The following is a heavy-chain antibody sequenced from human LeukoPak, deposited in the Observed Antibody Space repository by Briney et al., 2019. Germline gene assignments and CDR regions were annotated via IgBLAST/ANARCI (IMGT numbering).Heavy chain of an antibody. J-gene: IGHJ4*02. CDR1: GFTFSSYW. CDR2: ISYDGSNK. D-gene: IGHD3-10*01. V-gene: IGHV3-30-3*01. Sequence: GGSLRLSCAASGFTFSSYWMSWVRQAPGKGLEWVAVISYDGSNKYYADSVKGRFTISRDNSKNTLYLQMNSLRAEDTAMYYCARELLWFGERLFDYWGQGTLVTVSS. CDR3: ARELLWFGERLFDY.